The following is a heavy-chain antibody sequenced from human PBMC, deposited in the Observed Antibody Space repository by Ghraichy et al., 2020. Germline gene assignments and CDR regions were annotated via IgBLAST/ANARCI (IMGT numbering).Heavy chain of an antibody. D-gene: IGHD4-23*01. V-gene: IGHV3-11*01. J-gene: IGHJ3*02. CDR1: GFTFSDYY. CDR3: ARGLRMTTVVNDAVDI. Sequence: GGSLRLSCAASGFTFSDYYMSWIRQAPGKGLEWVSYISSSGSTIYYADSVKGRFTISRDKAKNSLYLQMNSLRAEDTAVYYCARGLRMTTVVNDAVDIWGQGTMVTVSS. CDR2: ISSSGSTI.